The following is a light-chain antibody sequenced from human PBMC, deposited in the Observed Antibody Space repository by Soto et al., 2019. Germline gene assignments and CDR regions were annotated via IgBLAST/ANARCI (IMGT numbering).Light chain of an antibody. CDR3: SSYTSKDTLV. J-gene: IGLJ3*02. V-gene: IGLV2-14*03. CDR1: SSDVGGYDH. Sequence: QSALTQPASVSGSPGQSITISCTGTSSDVGGYDHVSLYQQHPGKAPKLIIYDVSIRPSGVSNRFSGSKSGNTASLAVSGLQAEDEADYYCSSYTSKDTLVFGGGTTLTVL. CDR2: DVS.